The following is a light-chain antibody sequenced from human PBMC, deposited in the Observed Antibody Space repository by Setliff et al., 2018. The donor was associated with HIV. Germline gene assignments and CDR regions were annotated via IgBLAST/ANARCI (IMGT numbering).Light chain of an antibody. V-gene: IGLV2-14*03. J-gene: IGLJ1*01. CDR3: CSYTTSLTYV. Sequence: QSALTQPASVSGSPGQSITISCTGTSSDVGGYNFVSWYQQHPGKAPKLIISDVSKRPSGVSHRFSGSKSDNTASLTISGLQTEDEADYYCCSYTTSLTYVFGTGTKVTVL. CDR1: SSDVGGYNF. CDR2: DVS.